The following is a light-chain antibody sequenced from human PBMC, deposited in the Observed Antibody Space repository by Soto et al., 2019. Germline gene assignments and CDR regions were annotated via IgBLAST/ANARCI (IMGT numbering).Light chain of an antibody. J-gene: IGLJ2*01. CDR1: KLGDKY. CDR3: QAWDSSTVV. Sequence: SYELTQPPSVSVSPGQTDSITCSGDKLGDKYVCWYQQKPGQSPVLVIYQDTKRPSGIPERFSGSNSGNTATLTVSGTQAMDEADYYCQAWDSSTVVFGGGTKL. V-gene: IGLV3-1*01. CDR2: QDT.